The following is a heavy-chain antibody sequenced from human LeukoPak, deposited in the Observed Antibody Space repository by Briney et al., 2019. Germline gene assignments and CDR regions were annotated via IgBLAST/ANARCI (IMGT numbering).Heavy chain of an antibody. CDR2: IYYSGST. J-gene: IGHJ4*02. V-gene: IGHV4-59*12. Sequence: PSETLSLTCTVSGGSISSYYWSWIRQPPGKGLEWIGYIYYSGSTNYNPSLKSRVTISVDTSKNQFSLKLSSVTAADTAVYYCARVVAATKLDYWGQGTLVTVSS. CDR1: GGSISSYY. D-gene: IGHD2-15*01. CDR3: ARVVAATKLDY.